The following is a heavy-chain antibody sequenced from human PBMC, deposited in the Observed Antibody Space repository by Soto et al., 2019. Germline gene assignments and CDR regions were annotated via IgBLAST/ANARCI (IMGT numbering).Heavy chain of an antibody. CDR1: GYTFTSYG. D-gene: IGHD2-2*01. CDR2: ISAYNGNT. J-gene: IGHJ5*02. V-gene: IGHV1-18*01. Sequence: GASVKVSCKASGYTFTSYGISWVRQAPGQRLERMEWISAYNGNTNYAQKLQGRVTMTTDTSTSTAYMELRSLRSDDTAVYYCARAPIEDIVVVPAVGNWFDPWGQGTLVTVSS. CDR3: ARAPIEDIVVVPAVGNWFDP.